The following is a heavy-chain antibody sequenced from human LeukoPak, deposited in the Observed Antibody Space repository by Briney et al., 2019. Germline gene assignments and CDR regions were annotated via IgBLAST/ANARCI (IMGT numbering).Heavy chain of an antibody. CDR1: GYTFTGYY. V-gene: IGHV1-2*06. Sequence: SVKVSCKASGYTFTGYYMHWVRQAPGQGLGWMGRINPNSGGTNYAQKFQGRVTMTRDTSISTAYMELSRLRSDDTAVYYCARTSHYDILTGYLVYYFDYWGQGTLVTVSS. CDR3: ARTSHYDILTGYLVYYFDY. CDR2: INPNSGGT. J-gene: IGHJ4*02. D-gene: IGHD3-9*01.